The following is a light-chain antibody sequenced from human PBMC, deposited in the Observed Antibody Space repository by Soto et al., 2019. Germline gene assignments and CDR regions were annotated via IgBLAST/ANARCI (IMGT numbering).Light chain of an antibody. J-gene: IGLJ2*01. CDR2: NNN. CDR3: AAWDDRLKGVV. V-gene: IGLV1-44*01. Sequence: QSVLTQPPSASGTPGQRVTISCSGGSSDIGSNTVNWYQQLPGTAPKLLIYNNNKRPSGVPDRFSGSKSGTSASLAISGLQSEDEADYYCAAWDDRLKGVVFGGGTKLTVL. CDR1: SSDIGSNT.